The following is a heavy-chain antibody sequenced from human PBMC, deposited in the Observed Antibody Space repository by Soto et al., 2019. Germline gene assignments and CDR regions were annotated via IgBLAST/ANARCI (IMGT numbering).Heavy chain of an antibody. J-gene: IGHJ6*02. Sequence: PGESLKISCKGSGYSFTSYWIGWVRQMPGKGLEWMGIIYPGDSDTRYSPSFQGQVTISADKSISTAYLQWSSLKASDTAMYYCARRSPADYYGSGSLGFPPYYGMDVWGQGTTVTVSS. V-gene: IGHV5-51*01. D-gene: IGHD3-10*01. CDR3: ARRSPADYYGSGSLGFPPYYGMDV. CDR1: GYSFTSYW. CDR2: IYPGDSDT.